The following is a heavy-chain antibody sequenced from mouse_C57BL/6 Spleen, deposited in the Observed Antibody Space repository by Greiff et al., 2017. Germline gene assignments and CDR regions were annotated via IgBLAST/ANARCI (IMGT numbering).Heavy chain of an antibody. CDR1: GFTFSSYA. V-gene: IGHV5-9-1*02. D-gene: IGHD2-4*01. CDR2: ISSGGDYI. CDR3: TRGYDYDEFAY. J-gene: IGHJ3*01. Sequence: EVQVVESGEGLVKPGGSLKLSCAASGFTFSSYAMSWVRQTPEKRLEWVAYISSGGDYIYYADTVKGRFTISRDNARNTLYLQMSSLKSEDTAMYYCTRGYDYDEFAYWGQGTLVTVSA.